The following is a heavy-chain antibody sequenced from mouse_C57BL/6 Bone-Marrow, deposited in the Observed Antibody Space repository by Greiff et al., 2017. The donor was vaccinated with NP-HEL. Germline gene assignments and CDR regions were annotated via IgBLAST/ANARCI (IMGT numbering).Heavy chain of an antibody. CDR1: GYTFTSYG. J-gene: IGHJ3*01. CDR2: IYPRSGNT. Sequence: QVQLQQSGAELARPGASVKLSCKASGYTFTSYGISWVKQRTGQGLEWIGEIYPRSGNTYYNEKFKGKATLTADKSSSTASMELRSLTSEDSAVSFCATTVVARGFAYWGQGTLVTVSA. V-gene: IGHV1-81*01. D-gene: IGHD1-1*01. CDR3: ATTVVARGFAY.